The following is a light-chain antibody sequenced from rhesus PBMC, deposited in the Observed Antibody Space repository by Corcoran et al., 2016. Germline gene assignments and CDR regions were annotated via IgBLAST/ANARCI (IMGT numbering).Light chain of an antibody. CDR3: MQTLQTPLT. CDR1: QSLLDSEDGNTY. J-gene: IGKJ4*01. CDR2: EVS. Sequence: DIVMTQTPLSLPVTPGEPASISCRSSQSLLDSEDGNTYLDWYLQKPGQSPQLLIYEVSNRASGVPDRFRGSGSDTYFTLKISRVEAEDGVVYYCMQTLQTPLTFGGGTKVEIK. V-gene: IGKV2-104*02.